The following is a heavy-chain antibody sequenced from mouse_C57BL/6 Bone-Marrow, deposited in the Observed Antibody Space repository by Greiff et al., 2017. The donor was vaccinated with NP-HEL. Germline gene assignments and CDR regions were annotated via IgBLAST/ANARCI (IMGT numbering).Heavy chain of an antibody. CDR2: IYPRSGNT. J-gene: IGHJ1*03. CDR3: ARSSYYWYFDV. V-gene: IGHV1-81*01. D-gene: IGHD2-12*01. Sequence: VQLQQSGAELARPGASVKLSCKASGYTFTSYGISWVKQRTGQGLEWIGEIYPRSGNTYYNETFKGKATLTADKSSSKAYKELRSLTSEDSAVYIYARSSYYWYFDVWGTGTTVTVSS. CDR1: GYTFTSYG.